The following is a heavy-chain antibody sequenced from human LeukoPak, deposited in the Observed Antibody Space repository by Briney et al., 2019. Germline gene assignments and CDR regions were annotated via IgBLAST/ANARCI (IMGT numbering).Heavy chain of an antibody. CDR3: ARDSGIWGGWFDP. D-gene: IGHD3-16*01. Sequence: ASVKVSCKASGYTFTGYYMHWVRQAPGQGLEWMGWINPNSGGTNYAQKFQGRVTMTRDTSISTAYMEVRRLRSDDTAVYYCARDSGIWGGWFDPWGQGTLVTVSS. J-gene: IGHJ5*02. CDR1: GYTFTGYY. V-gene: IGHV1-2*02. CDR2: INPNSGGT.